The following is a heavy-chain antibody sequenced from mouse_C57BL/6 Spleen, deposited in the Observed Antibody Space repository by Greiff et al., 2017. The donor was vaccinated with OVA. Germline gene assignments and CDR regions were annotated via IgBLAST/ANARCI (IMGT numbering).Heavy chain of an antibody. CDR2: IYPRSGNT. V-gene: IGHV1-81*01. J-gene: IGHJ2*01. D-gene: IGHD1-1*01. Sequence: VKLVESGAELARPGASVKLSCKASGYTFTSYGISWVKQRTGQGLEWIGEIYPRSGNTYYNEKFKGKATLTADKSSSTAYMELRSLTSEDSAVYFCARSGSITTVRYYFGYWGQGTTLTVSS. CDR3: ARSGSITTVRYYFGY. CDR1: GYTFTSYG.